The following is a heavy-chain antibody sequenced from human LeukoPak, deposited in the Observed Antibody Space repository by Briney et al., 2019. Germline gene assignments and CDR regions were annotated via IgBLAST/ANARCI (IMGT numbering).Heavy chain of an antibody. J-gene: IGHJ4*02. D-gene: IGHD3-22*01. CDR2: ISSSSSTI. CDR3: AREGYDSSGYYFDY. Sequence: GGSLRVSCAASGFTFSSYSMRWVRQDPGKGLEWVSYISSSSSTIYYADSVKGRFTISRDNAKNSLYLQMNSLRAEDTALYYCAREGYDSSGYYFDYWGQGTLVTVSS. CDR1: GFTFSSYS. V-gene: IGHV3-48*01.